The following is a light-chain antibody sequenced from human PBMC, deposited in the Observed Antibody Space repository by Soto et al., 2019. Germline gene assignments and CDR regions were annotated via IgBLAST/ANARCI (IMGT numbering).Light chain of an antibody. CDR1: SSDINTSRD. Sequence: QSALTQPASVSGSPGQSITISCIGASSDINTSRDVSWYQQHPGKAPKLLIYEVSIRPSGVPSRFSGSKSANTASLTISGLQPEDEADYFCSSDVSGYSLGVFGGGTKVTVL. CDR2: EVS. V-gene: IGLV2-14*01. J-gene: IGLJ3*02. CDR3: SSDVSGYSLGV.